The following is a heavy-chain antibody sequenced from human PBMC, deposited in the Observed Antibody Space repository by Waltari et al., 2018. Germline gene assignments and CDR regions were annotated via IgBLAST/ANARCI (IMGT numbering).Heavy chain of an antibody. Sequence: EEQLVESGGGLVQPGDSLRLSCAASGFTFSSFWMNWVRHAPGRGPLCVSRASPGASDTTYADCVKCRFTIARDNARNTLYLQMNRLRAEDTAVYFCARVSRRTYRSPVPGRHYYYGMDVWGQGTTVTVSS. D-gene: IGHD1-1*01. CDR3: ARVSRRTYRSPVPGRHYYYGMDV. CDR2: ASPGASDT. V-gene: IGHV3-74*03. CDR1: GFTFSSFW. J-gene: IGHJ6*02.